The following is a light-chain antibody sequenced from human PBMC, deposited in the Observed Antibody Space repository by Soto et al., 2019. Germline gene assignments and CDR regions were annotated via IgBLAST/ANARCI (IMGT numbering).Light chain of an antibody. CDR2: GAS. Sequence: DIVFTQSPGTLALSPGARARLSCRASQSVSSNLAWYQQKPGQAPRLLIYGASTRATGIPARFSGSGSGTEFTLTISSLQSEDFAVYYCQQYNNWPPRTFGQGTKVDIK. V-gene: IGKV3-15*01. CDR1: QSVSSN. J-gene: IGKJ1*01. CDR3: QQYNNWPPRT.